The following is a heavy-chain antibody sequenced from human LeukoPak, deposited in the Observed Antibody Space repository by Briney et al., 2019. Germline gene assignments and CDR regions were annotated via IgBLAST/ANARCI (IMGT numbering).Heavy chain of an antibody. V-gene: IGHV6-1*01. CDR2: TYYRSNWFY. Sequence: SQTLSLTCGISGDFVSGNSVAWNWIRQSPSRGLEWLGRTYYRSNWFYDYAVSVKGRLTINPDTSKNQFSLHLNSVTPEDTAGYYCARVQSESLRAFDVWGQGTMVTVSS. CDR1: GDFVSGNSVA. J-gene: IGHJ3*01. CDR3: ARVQSESLRAFDV.